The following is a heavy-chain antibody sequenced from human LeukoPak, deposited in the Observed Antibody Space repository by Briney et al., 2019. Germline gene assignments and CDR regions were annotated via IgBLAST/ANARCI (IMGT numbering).Heavy chain of an antibody. CDR2: IYHSVST. CDR1: GYSISSGYY. V-gene: IGHV4-38-2*01. D-gene: IGHD3-3*01. J-gene: IGHJ4*02. CDR3: ARIDFWSGYFDY. Sequence: SETLSLTCAVSGYSISSGYYWGWIRQPPGKGLEWIGSIYHSVSTYYNPSLKSRVTISVDTSKNQFSLKLSSVTAADTAVYYCARIDFWSGYFDYWGQGTLVTVSS.